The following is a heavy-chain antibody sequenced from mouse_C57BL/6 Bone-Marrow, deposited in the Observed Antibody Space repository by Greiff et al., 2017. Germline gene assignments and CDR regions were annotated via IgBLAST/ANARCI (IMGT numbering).Heavy chain of an antibody. D-gene: IGHD2-3*01. J-gene: IGHJ4*01. V-gene: IGHV5-12*01. CDR3: ARHLYDGYPYAMDY. Sequence: EVKLVESGGGLVQPGGSLKLSCAASGFTFSDYYMYWVRQTPEKRLEWVAYISNGGGSTYYPDTVKGRFTISRDNAKNTLYLQMIRLKSEDTAMYYCARHLYDGYPYAMDYWGQGTSVTVSS. CDR1: GFTFSDYY. CDR2: ISNGGGST.